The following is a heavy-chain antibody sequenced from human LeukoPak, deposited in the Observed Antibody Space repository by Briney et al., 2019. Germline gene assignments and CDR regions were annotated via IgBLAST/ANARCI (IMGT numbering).Heavy chain of an antibody. Sequence: GGSLRLSCAASGFSFSSYDMHWVRQAPGKGLEWVAEMCYDGSNKYYADCVKGRFIISRDNSKNTLYLQINSLSAEDTAVYYCARDGAAAAPEIYNYYYLDVWGKGTTVTVSS. CDR1: GFSFSSYD. CDR3: ARDGAAAAPEIYNYYYLDV. CDR2: MCYDGSNK. V-gene: IGHV3-33*01. D-gene: IGHD6-13*01. J-gene: IGHJ6*03.